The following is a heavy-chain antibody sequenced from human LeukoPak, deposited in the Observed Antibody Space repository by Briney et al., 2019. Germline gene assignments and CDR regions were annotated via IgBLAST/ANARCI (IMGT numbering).Heavy chain of an antibody. CDR2: IYYSGST. CDR1: GGSISSYY. D-gene: IGHD1-20*01. V-gene: IGHV4-59*01. CDR3: ARTSTLLITGTTVGPLDAFDI. Sequence: SETLSLTCTVSGGSISSYYWSWIRQPPGKGLEWIGYIYYSGSTNYNPSLKSRVTISVDTSKNQFSLKLSSVTAADTAVYYCARTSTLLITGTTVGPLDAFDIWGQGTMVTVSS. J-gene: IGHJ3*02.